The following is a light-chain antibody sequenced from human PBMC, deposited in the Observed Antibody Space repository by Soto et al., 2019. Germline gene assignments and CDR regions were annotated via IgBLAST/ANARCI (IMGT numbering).Light chain of an antibody. J-gene: IGKJ1*01. CDR2: DAS. CDR3: QQYNSHPPGRP. V-gene: IGKV1-5*01. CDR1: QSISSW. Sequence: DIQMTQSPSTLSASVGHRVTITCRASQSISSWLAWYQQKPGKAPKPLIYDASSLESGAPSRFRGSGSGTEFSVTINSLQPDDFATCYCQQYNSHPPGRPFGQGPKVEIK.